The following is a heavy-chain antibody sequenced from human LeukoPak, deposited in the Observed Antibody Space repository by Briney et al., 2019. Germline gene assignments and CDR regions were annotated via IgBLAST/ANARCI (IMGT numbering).Heavy chain of an antibody. CDR2: INSDGSST. D-gene: IGHD1-26*01. CDR1: GFTFSSYW. J-gene: IGHJ4*02. Sequence: GGSLRLSCAASGFTFSSYWMYWVRQAPGKGLVWVSRINSDGSSTNYADSVKGRFTISRDNAKNTLYLQMNSLRAEDTAVYYCARGWRGGSYQAYWGQGTLVTVSS. V-gene: IGHV3-74*01. CDR3: ARGWRGGSYQAY.